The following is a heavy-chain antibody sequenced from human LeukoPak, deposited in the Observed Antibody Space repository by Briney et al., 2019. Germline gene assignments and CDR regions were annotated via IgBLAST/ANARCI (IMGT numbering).Heavy chain of an antibody. CDR1: GYTFTGYY. V-gene: IGHV1-2*02. D-gene: IGHD2-15*01. Sequence: ASVKVSFKASGYTFTGYYMHWVRQAPGQGLEWMGWINPNSGGTNYAQKFQGRVTMIRDTSISTAYMELSRLRSDDTAVYYCARELRCSGGSCYAEHFQHWGQGTLVTVSS. J-gene: IGHJ1*01. CDR2: INPNSGGT. CDR3: ARELRCSGGSCYAEHFQH.